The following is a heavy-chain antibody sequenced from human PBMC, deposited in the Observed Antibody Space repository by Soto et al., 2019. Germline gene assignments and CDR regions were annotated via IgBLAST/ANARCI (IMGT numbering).Heavy chain of an antibody. J-gene: IGHJ6*03. CDR3: ARDSGSYLLPYYFYYYMDD. CDR2: IIPIFGTA. D-gene: IGHD1-26*01. CDR1: GGTFSSYA. Sequence: KVSCKASGGTFSSYAISWVRQPPGQGLEWMGGIIPIFGTANYAQKFQGRVTITADESTSTAYMELSSLRAEDTAVYYYARDSGSYLLPYYFYYYMDDWGKGTTVTVSS. V-gene: IGHV1-69*01.